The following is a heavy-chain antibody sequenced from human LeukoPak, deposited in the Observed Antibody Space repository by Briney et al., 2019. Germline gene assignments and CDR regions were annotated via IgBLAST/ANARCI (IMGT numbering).Heavy chain of an antibody. D-gene: IGHD3-10*01. CDR3: ARDHVLRGVIRNWFDP. Sequence: ASVKVSCKASGGTFSSYGISWVRQAPGQELEWMGGIIPIFGTTNYAQKFQGRVTISADESTSTAYMEPSSLRSEDTAVYYCARDHVLRGVIRNWFDPWGQGTLVTVSS. J-gene: IGHJ5*02. CDR1: GGTFSSYG. V-gene: IGHV1-69*13. CDR2: IIPIFGTT.